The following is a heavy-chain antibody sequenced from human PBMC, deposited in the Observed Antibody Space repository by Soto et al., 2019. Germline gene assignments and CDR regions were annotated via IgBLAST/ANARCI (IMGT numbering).Heavy chain of an antibody. V-gene: IGHV1-18*01. CDR2: ISAYNGNT. CDR3: ARQQWLYYYYGMDV. J-gene: IGHJ6*02. Sequence: ASVKVSCKASGGTFSSYAISWVRQAPGQGLEWMGWISAYNGNTNYAQKLQGRVTMTTDTSTSTAYMELRSLRSDDTAVYYCARQQWLYYYYGMDVWGQGTTVTVSS. D-gene: IGHD6-19*01. CDR1: GGTFSSYA.